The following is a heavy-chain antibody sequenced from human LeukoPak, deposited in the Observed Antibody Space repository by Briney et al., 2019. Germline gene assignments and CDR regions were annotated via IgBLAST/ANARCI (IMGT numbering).Heavy chain of an antibody. Sequence: PSETLSLTCTVSGGPISSSSYYWGWIRQPPGKGLEWIGSIYYSGSTYYNPSLKSRATTSADTSKNQFSLKLSSVTAADTAVYYCARRPVSMVRGLGWFDPWGQGTLVTVSS. CDR1: GGPISSSSYY. CDR3: ARRPVSMVRGLGWFDP. J-gene: IGHJ5*02. CDR2: IYYSGST. V-gene: IGHV4-39*01. D-gene: IGHD3-10*01.